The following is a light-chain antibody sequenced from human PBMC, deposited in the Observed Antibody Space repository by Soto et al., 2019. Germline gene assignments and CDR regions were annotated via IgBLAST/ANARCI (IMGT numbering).Light chain of an antibody. J-gene: IGKJ4*01. Sequence: EIVMTQSPATLSLSPGERATLSRRASQSVSASLAWYQQKPGHAPRLLIYGVSTRAPGFPGRFSGSGSGTDSTLTISSLQSEDFAVYYCQQYNNWPRTFGEGTKVEIK. V-gene: IGKV3-15*01. CDR3: QQYNNWPRT. CDR2: GVS. CDR1: QSVSAS.